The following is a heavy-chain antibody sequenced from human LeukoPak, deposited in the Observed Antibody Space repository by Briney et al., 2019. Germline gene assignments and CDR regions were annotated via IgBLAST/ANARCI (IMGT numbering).Heavy chain of an antibody. V-gene: IGHV3-30*03. J-gene: IGHJ4*02. CDR3: ASSPFPGDYVPLGY. CDR1: GFTFSSYG. D-gene: IGHD4-17*01. CDR2: ISYDGSNK. Sequence: GGSLRLSCAASGFTFSSYGMHWVRQAPGKGLEWVAVISYDGSNKYYADSVKGRFTISRDNSKNTLYLQMNSLRAEDTAVYYCASSPFPGDYVPLGYWGQGTLVTVSS.